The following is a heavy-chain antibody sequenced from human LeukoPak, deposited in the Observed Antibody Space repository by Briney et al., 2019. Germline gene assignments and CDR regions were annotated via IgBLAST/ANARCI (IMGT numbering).Heavy chain of an antibody. CDR2: ISAYNGNT. CDR1: GFTFTSYG. Sequence: ASVKASCRASGFTFTSYGITWVRQAPGQGLEWMGWISAYNGNTQYAQNLQGRVTMTTDTSTNTAYMEPRSLRSDDTAVYYCARDPLDYWATSSGSRRPAFDYWGQGTLVTVSS. J-gene: IGHJ4*02. D-gene: IGHD1-26*01. V-gene: IGHV1-18*01. CDR3: ARDPLDYWATSSGSRRPAFDY.